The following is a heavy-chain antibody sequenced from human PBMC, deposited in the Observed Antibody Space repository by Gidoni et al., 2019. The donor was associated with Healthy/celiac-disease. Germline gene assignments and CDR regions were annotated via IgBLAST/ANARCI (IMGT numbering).Heavy chain of an antibody. CDR3: ARGAGSSGWTPGGMDV. Sequence: QVQLGQSGAEVKKPGASVKVSCTASGYTFTGYYMHWVRQAPGQGLEWMGWINPNSGGTNYAQKFQGRVTMTRDTSISTAYMELSRLRFDDTAVYYCARGAGSSGWTPGGMDVWGQGTTVTVSS. V-gene: IGHV1-2*02. J-gene: IGHJ6*02. D-gene: IGHD6-19*01. CDR1: GYTFTGYY. CDR2: INPNSGGT.